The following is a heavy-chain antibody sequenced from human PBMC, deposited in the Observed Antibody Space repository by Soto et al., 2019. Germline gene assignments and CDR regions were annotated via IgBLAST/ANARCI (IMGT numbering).Heavy chain of an antibody. CDR2: INKGGDMT. Sequence: EVQLLESGGGLVQPGGSLTLSCVGSGFTFSSYGMSWVRQAPGKGLEWVSSINKGGDMTFYAHFVGGRFSLFRDNSRNTLYLQMDCLRAEDAAIYYCVHYCRGDNCSLPTPDRWGQGTLLTVSS. V-gene: IGHV3-23*01. D-gene: IGHD2-21*01. CDR1: GFTFSSYG. CDR3: VHYCRGDNCSLPTPDR. J-gene: IGHJ5*02.